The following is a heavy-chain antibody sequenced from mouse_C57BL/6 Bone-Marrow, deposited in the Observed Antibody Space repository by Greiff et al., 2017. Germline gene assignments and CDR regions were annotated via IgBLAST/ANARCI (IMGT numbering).Heavy chain of an antibody. Sequence: EVQLQESGPGLVKPSQSLSLTCSVTGYSITSGYYWNWIRQFPGNKLEWMGYISYDGSNNYNPSLKNRISITRDTSKNQFFLTLNSVTTEDTATYYCARVRYDTGDYYAMDYWGQGTSVTVSS. J-gene: IGHJ4*01. CDR2: ISYDGSN. CDR3: ARVRYDTGDYYAMDY. CDR1: GYSITSGYY. V-gene: IGHV3-6*01. D-gene: IGHD2-3*01.